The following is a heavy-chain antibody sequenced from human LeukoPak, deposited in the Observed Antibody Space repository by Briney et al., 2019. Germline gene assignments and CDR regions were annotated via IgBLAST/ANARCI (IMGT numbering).Heavy chain of an antibody. CDR3: AKDLTYQLLVDNAFDI. Sequence: GGSLRLSCAASGFTFSSYAMSWVRQAPGKGLEWVPAISGSGGSTYYADSVKGRFTISRDNSKNTLYLQMNSLRAEDTAVYYCAKDLTYQLLVDNAFDIWGQGTMVTVSS. CDR2: ISGSGGST. V-gene: IGHV3-23*01. D-gene: IGHD2-2*01. J-gene: IGHJ3*02. CDR1: GFTFSSYA.